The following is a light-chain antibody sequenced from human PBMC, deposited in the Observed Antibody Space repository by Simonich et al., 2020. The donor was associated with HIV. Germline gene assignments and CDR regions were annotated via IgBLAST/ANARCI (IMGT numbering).Light chain of an antibody. Sequence: DIVMTQSPDSLAVSLGERATINCKSSQSVLYTSHNKNYLAWYQQKPGQPPDLLIYWASTRESGVPDRFSGSGSGTDFTLTISSLQAEDVAVYYCQQYYSTPQTFGQGTKVEIK. V-gene: IGKV4-1*01. CDR3: QQYYSTPQT. CDR2: WAS. CDR1: QSVLYTSHNKNY. J-gene: IGKJ1*01.